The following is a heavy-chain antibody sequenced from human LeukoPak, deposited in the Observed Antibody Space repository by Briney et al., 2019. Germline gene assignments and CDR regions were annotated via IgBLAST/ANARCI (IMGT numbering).Heavy chain of an antibody. CDR2: IHPTGNT. D-gene: IGHD6-13*01. Sequence: PSETLSLTCTASGGSTNNNNGSYFWSWPRQPAEKGLEWIGRIHPTGNTMYNPSLKSRVTISLDTSKNQFSLNLYSVTAADTAAYYCASHYSRAGIDAFDIWGQGTVVTVSS. J-gene: IGHJ3*02. V-gene: IGHV4-61*02. CDR3: ASHYSRAGIDAFDI. CDR1: GGSTNNNNGSYF.